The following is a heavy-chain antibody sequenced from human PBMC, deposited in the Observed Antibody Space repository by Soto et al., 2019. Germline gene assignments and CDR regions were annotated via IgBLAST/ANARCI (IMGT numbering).Heavy chain of an antibody. V-gene: IGHV4-59*08. D-gene: IGHD1-26*01. Sequence: QVQLQESGPGLVKPSETLSLTCTVSGGTISSWYWSWIRQPPGKGLEWIGYIYYSGSTNCNPSLKSRVTISVDTSKNQFSLKLISVTAADTAVYYCARRYGSAIDYWGQGTLVTVSS. CDR1: GGTISSWY. CDR3: ARRYGSAIDY. J-gene: IGHJ4*02. CDR2: IYYSGST.